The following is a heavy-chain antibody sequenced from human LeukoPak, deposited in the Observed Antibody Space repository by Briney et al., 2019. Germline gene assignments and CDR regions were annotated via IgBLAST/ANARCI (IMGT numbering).Heavy chain of an antibody. J-gene: IGHJ6*03. D-gene: IGHD2-2*02. CDR3: ARQYCSSTSCHTDYYYYMDV. CDR1: GYSFTSYW. Sequence: GESLKISCKGSGYSFTSYWIGWVRQMPGKGLEWMGIIYPGDSDTIYSPSFQGQVTISADKSISTAYLQWSSLKASDTAMYYCARQYCSSTSCHTDYYYYMDVWGKGTTVTVSS. CDR2: IYPGDSDT. V-gene: IGHV5-51*01.